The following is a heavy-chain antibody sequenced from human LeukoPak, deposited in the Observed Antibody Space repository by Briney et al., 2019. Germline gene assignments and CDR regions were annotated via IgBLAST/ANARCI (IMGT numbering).Heavy chain of an antibody. D-gene: IGHD5-12*01. J-gene: IGHJ4*02. CDR2: IRNDGSTK. CDR3: ANDGGAYNLGD. CDR1: GFTLSSHD. V-gene: IGHV3-30*02. Sequence: GGSLRLSCAASGFTLSSHDMYWVRQAPGKGLEWVAFIRNDGSTKYHSDSVKGRFTVSRDNPKNTLFLQMNSLGTEDTAVYYCANDGGAYNLGDWGQGTLVTVSS.